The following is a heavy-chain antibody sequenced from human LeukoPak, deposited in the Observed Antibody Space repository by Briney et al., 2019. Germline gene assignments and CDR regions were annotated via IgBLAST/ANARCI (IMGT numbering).Heavy chain of an antibody. CDR2: MNPNSGNT. CDR1: GYTFTSYD. V-gene: IGHV1-8*03. J-gene: IGHJ4*02. D-gene: IGHD5-24*01. CDR3: ARTSGEMATITDRHFDY. Sequence: ASVKVSCKASGYTFTSYDINWVRQATGQGLEWMGWMNPNSGNTGYAQKFQGRVTITRNTSISTAYMELSSLRSEDTAVYYCARTSGEMATITDRHFDYWGQGTLVTVSS.